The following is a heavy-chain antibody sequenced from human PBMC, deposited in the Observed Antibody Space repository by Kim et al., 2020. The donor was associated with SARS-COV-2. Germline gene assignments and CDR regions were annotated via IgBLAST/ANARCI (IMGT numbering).Heavy chain of an antibody. CDR2: ISASGGTT. CDR3: AKTGYTTAWSGAFSD. J-gene: IGHJ4*02. V-gene: IGHV3-23*01. D-gene: IGHD6-19*01. Sequence: GGSLRLSCAASGFTFSSNAMNWVRQAPGKGLEWVSTISASGGTTYYAESVKGRFTISRDNSKNTLSLQMNSLRVEDTAVYFCAKTGYTTAWSGAFSDWGQGTLVTVSS. CDR1: GFTFSSNA.